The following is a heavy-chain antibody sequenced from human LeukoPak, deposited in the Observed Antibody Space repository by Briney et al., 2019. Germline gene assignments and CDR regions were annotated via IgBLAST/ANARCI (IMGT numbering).Heavy chain of an antibody. D-gene: IGHD4-17*01. V-gene: IGHV3-74*01. Sequence: PGGSLRLSCAASGFTFSDFWMHWVRQAPGKGLVWVSRINSGGTVTNYADSVKGRFTISRDNSKNTLYLQMNSLRAEDTAVYYCAKESDDYGPYWGQGTLVTVSS. CDR3: AKESDDYGPY. CDR1: GFTFSDFW. J-gene: IGHJ4*02. CDR2: INSGGTVT.